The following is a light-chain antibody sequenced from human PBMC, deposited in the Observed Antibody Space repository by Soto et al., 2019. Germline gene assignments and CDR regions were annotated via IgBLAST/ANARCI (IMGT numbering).Light chain of an antibody. V-gene: IGKV3-15*01. Sequence: EIVMTQSPATLSVSPGERATLSCRASQSVSSNLAWYQQKPGQAPRLLIYGASTRATGIPARFSGSGSGTEFTLTISSLQSEDFAVYYFQQYNNWPPYTFGQGTKLDIK. CDR2: GAS. CDR3: QQYNNWPPYT. CDR1: QSVSSN. J-gene: IGKJ2*01.